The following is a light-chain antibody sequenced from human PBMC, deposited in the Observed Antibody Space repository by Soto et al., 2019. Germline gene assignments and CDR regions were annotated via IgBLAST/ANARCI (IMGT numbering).Light chain of an antibody. CDR3: QQSYSNTPYT. CDR2: AAS. CDR1: QSISNY. Sequence: DIQMTQSPSSLSASVGDRVTITCRARQSISNYLNWYQQKPGKVPKLLIYAASSLQSRVPSRFSGSGSGTDFTLTISSLQPEDFATYYCQQSYSNTPYTFGQGTKLEIK. J-gene: IGKJ2*01. V-gene: IGKV1-39*01.